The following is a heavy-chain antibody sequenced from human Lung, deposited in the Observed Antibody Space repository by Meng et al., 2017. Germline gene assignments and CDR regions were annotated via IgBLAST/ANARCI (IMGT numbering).Heavy chain of an antibody. CDR3: ARGRVVVAATPSDY. Sequence: EVQLVESGGGLVKPGGSLRLSCAASGFTFSSYSMNWVRQAPGKGLEWVSSISSSSTYADSVKGRFTISRDNAKNSLYLRMNSLRAEDTAVYYCARGRVVVAATPSDYWGQGTLVTVSS. CDR2: ISSSST. V-gene: IGHV3-21*01. CDR1: GFTFSSYS. J-gene: IGHJ4*02. D-gene: IGHD2-15*01.